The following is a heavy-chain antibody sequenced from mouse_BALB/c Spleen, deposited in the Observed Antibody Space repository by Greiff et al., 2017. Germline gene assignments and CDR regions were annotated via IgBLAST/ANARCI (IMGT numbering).Heavy chain of an antibody. CDR1: GYTFTSYV. CDR2: INPYNDCT. Sequence: EVQLQQSGPELVKPGASVKMSCKASGYTFTSYVMHWVKQKPGQGLEWIGYINPYNDCTKYNEKFKGKATLTSDKSSSTAYMELSSLTSEDSAVYYCARGNWDGWYFDVWGAGTTVTVSS. CDR3: ARGNWDGWYFDV. J-gene: IGHJ1*01. D-gene: IGHD4-1*01. V-gene: IGHV1-14*01.